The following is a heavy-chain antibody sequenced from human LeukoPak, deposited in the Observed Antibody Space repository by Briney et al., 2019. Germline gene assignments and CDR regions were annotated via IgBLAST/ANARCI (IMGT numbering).Heavy chain of an antibody. CDR3: ARDGVLSYYYYMDV. J-gene: IGHJ6*03. CDR1: GGTFSSYA. D-gene: IGHD6-13*01. CDR2: IIPIFGTA. Sequence: SSVKVSCKASGGTFSSYAISWVRQAPGQGLEWMGRIIPIFGTANYAQKFQGRVTITTDESTSTAYMELSILRSEDTAVYYCARDGVLSYYYYMDVWGKGTTVTVSS. V-gene: IGHV1-69*05.